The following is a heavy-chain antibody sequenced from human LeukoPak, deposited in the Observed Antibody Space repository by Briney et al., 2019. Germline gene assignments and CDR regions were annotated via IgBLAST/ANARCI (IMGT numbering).Heavy chain of an antibody. Sequence: ASVKVSCKASGYTFTSNYIHWVRQAPGQGLEWMGMIYPRDGSTSYAQKFQGRVTITRDTSASTAYMELSSLRSEDTAVYYCARGVVVTAFDYWGQGTLVTVSS. J-gene: IGHJ4*02. CDR2: IYPRDGST. D-gene: IGHD3-22*01. CDR1: GYTFTSNY. V-gene: IGHV1-46*01. CDR3: ARGVVVTAFDY.